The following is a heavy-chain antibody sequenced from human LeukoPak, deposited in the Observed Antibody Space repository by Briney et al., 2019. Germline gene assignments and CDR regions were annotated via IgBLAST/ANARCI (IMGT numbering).Heavy chain of an antibody. J-gene: IGHJ4*02. CDR2: ISSSSSYI. D-gene: IGHD6-13*01. Sequence: PGGSLRLSCAASGFTFSGYNLNWVRQAPGKGLEWVSSISSSSSYIYYADSVKGRFTISRDNAKNSLYLQMNSLRAEDTAVYYCARERVVAAAVPFDYWGQGTLVTVSS. V-gene: IGHV3-21*01. CDR3: ARERVVAAAVPFDY. CDR1: GFTFSGYN.